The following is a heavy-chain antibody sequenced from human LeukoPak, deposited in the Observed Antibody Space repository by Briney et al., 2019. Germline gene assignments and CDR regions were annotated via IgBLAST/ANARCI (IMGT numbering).Heavy chain of an antibody. CDR3: ARDYYGSGSSLQYYFDY. D-gene: IGHD3-10*01. CDR2: IIPIFGSA. Sequence: SVKVSCKASGGTFSSYAISWVRQAPGQGLEWMGGIIPIFGSANYAQKFQGRVTITADKSTSTAYMELSSLRSEDTAVYYCARDYYGSGSSLQYYFDYWGQGTLVTVSS. V-gene: IGHV1-69*06. CDR1: GGTFSSYA. J-gene: IGHJ4*02.